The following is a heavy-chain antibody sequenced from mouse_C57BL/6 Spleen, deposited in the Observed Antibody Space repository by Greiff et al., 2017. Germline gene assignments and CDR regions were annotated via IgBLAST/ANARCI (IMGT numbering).Heavy chain of an antibody. CDR2: IWWDDDT. Sequence: QVTLKAPGPGLLQPSQTLSLTCYFSGFSLSPFGMGLGWIRQPSGQGLEWLAHIWWDDDTYTHKAMKRRLSISKDTSKTHVFLKIANVDTADTATYYCARPYDYDYWGQGTSVTVAS. D-gene: IGHD2-4*01. CDR1: GFSLSPFGMG. CDR3: ARPYDYDY. V-gene: IGHV8-8*01. J-gene: IGHJ4*01.